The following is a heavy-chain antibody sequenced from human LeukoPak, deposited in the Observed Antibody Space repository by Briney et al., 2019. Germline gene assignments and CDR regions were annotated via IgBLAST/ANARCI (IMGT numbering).Heavy chain of an antibody. CDR1: GFTFSSYG. D-gene: IGHD3-10*01. J-gene: IGHJ4*02. Sequence: GGTLRLSCAASGFTFSSYGMSWVRQAPGKGLEWVSAISGSGGSTYYADSVKGRFTISRDNSKNTLYLQMNSLRAEDTAVYYCAKGDGSGSYPIDYWGQGTLVTVSS. CDR2: ISGSGGST. V-gene: IGHV3-23*01. CDR3: AKGDGSGSYPIDY.